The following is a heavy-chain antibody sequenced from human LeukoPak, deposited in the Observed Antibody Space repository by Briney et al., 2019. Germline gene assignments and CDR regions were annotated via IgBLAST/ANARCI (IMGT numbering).Heavy chain of an antibody. CDR1: GGSTNDYY. CDR3: ARVVGVLWLDYMDV. D-gene: IGHD3-10*01. Sequence: SETLSLTCTVSGGSTNDYYWSWIRQAPGRGLEWIGFISHSGNTNYNPSLKSRVTISIDTSKSQFSLKLSSVTAADTAAYYCARVVGVLWLDYMDVWGKGTTVTISS. V-gene: IGHV4-59*12. CDR2: ISHSGNT. J-gene: IGHJ6*03.